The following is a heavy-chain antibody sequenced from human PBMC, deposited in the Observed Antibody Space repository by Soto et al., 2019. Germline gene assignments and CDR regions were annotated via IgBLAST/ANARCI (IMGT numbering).Heavy chain of an antibody. CDR3: AGADSIAATTDNWFDP. V-gene: IGHV4-34*01. D-gene: IGHD6-13*01. J-gene: IGHJ5*02. CDR1: GGSFSGYY. CDR2: INHSGST. Sequence: SETLSLTCAGYGGSFSGYYWSWIRQPPGKGLEWIGEINHSGSTNYNPSLKSRVTISVDTSKNQFSLKLSSVTAADTAVYYCAGADSIAATTDNWFDPWGQGTLVTV.